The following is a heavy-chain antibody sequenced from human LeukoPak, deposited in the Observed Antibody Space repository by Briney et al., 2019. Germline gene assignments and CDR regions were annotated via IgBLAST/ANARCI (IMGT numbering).Heavy chain of an antibody. V-gene: IGHV1-18*01. CDR3: ARDRGSSFYSLLDY. Sequence: GASVKVSCKASGYTCSSYGISWVRQAPGQGLEWMGWISGYKGNTNYAQKLQGRVTMTTDTSTNTAYMELRSLRSDDTAVYYCARDRGSSFYSLLDYWGQGILVTVSS. J-gene: IGHJ4*02. CDR1: GYTCSSYG. CDR2: ISGYKGNT. D-gene: IGHD6-13*01.